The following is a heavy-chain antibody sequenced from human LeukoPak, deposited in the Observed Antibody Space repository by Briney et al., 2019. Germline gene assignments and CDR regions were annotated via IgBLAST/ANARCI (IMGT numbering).Heavy chain of an antibody. D-gene: IGHD3-10*02. CDR1: GFTFSSYE. V-gene: IGHV3-48*03. Sequence: GGSLRLSCAASGFTFSSYEMNWVRQAPGKGLEWVSYISSSGSTIYYADSVKGRFTISRDNAKNSLYLQMNSLRAEDTAVYYCAELGITMIGGVWGQGTLVTVSS. J-gene: IGHJ4*02. CDR3: AELGITMIGGV. CDR2: ISSSGSTI.